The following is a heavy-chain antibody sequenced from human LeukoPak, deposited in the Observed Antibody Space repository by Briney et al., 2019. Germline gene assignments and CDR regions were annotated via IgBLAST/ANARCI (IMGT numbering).Heavy chain of an antibody. CDR3: AKDMSGPRTYYFDY. CDR2: ISSSGSTI. V-gene: IGHV3-11*01. D-gene: IGHD1-14*01. Sequence: GGSLRLSCVASGFTFSDYYMSWIRQAPGKGLEWVSYISSSGSTIYYADSVKGRFTISRDNAKNSLYLQMNSLRAEDTALYYCAKDMSGPRTYYFDYWGQGTLVTVSS. CDR1: GFTFSDYY. J-gene: IGHJ4*02.